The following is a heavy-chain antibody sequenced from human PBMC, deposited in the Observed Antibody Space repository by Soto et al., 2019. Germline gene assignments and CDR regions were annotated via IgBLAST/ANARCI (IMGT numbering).Heavy chain of an antibody. J-gene: IGHJ4*02. CDR3: ARGPNGNDGGGGGAFDF. V-gene: IGHV3-7*03. Sequence: GGSLRLSCAASGFTFSSYSMSWVRQAPGKGLEWVSNINHNGSGKYYVDSVKGRFTISRDNAKNSLYLQMNSLRAEDAAVDYCARGPNGNDGGGGGAFDFWGQGTLVTVSS. CDR2: INHNGSGK. D-gene: IGHD1-1*01. CDR1: GFTFSSYS.